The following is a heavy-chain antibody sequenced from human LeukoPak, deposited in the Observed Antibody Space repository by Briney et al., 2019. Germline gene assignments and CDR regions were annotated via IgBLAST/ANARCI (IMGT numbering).Heavy chain of an antibody. D-gene: IGHD1-26*01. V-gene: IGHV1-46*01. CDR3: ARVSGVGATVDAFDI. J-gene: IGHJ3*02. CDR2: INPSGGST. Sequence: GASVKVSCKASGYTFTSYYMHWVRQAPGQGLEWMGIINPSGGSTSYAQKFQGRVTTTRDMSTSTVYMELSSLRSEDTAVYYCARVSGVGATVDAFDIWGQGTMVTVSS. CDR1: GYTFTSYY.